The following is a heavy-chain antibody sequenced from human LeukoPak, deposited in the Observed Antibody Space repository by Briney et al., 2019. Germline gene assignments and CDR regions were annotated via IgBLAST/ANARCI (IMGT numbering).Heavy chain of an antibody. CDR2: ISWNSGSI. J-gene: IGHJ4*02. D-gene: IGHD5-24*01. CDR1: GFTFDDYA. CDR3: ATIERWLQSYYFDY. Sequence: GGSLRLSCAASGFTFDDYAMHWVRQAPGKGLEWVSGISWNSGSIGYADSVKGRFTISRDNSKNTLYLQMNSLRAEDTAVYYCATIERWLQSYYFDYWGQGTLVTVSS. V-gene: IGHV3-9*01.